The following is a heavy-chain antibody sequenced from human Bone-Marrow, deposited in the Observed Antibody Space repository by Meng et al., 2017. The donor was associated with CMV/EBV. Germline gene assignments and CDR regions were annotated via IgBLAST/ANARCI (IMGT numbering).Heavy chain of an antibody. V-gene: IGHV3-21*01. Sequence: GGSLRLSCAASGFSFSSYTMNGVRQAPGKGLEWVSSISSSSSYIFFADSVKGRFTIPRDNAMNSLYLQMNSLRAEDTAVYYCAREVGSTGTSDNWFEPWGQGARVTGSS. D-gene: IGHD1-7*01. CDR3: AREVGSTGTSDNWFEP. J-gene: IGHJ5*02. CDR2: ISSSSSYI. CDR1: GFSFSSYT.